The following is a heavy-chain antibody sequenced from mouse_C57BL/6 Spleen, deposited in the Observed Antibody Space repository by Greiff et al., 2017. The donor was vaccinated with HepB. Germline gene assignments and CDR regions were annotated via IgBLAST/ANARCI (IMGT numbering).Heavy chain of an antibody. J-gene: IGHJ3*01. CDR2: IYPSDSET. Sequence: QVQLKQPGAELVRPGSSVKLSCKASGYTFTSYWMDWVKQRPGQGLEWIGNIYPSDSETHYNQKFKDKATLTVDKSSSTAYMQLSSLTSEDSAVYYCARGGLLRGGFAYWGQGTLVTVSA. D-gene: IGHD3-1*01. V-gene: IGHV1-61*01. CDR3: ARGGLLRGGFAY. CDR1: GYTFTSYW.